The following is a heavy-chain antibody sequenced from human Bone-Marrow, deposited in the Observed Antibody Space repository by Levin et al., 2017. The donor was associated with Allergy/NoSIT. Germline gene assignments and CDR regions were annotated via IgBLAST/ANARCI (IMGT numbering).Heavy chain of an antibody. CDR1: GFTFSSYS. V-gene: IGHV3-21*01. CDR3: ARSPPGPPMYYYYGMDV. Sequence: GGSLRLSCAASGFTFSSYSMNWVRQAPGKGLEWVSSISSSSSYIYYADSVKGRFTISRDNAKNSLYLQMNSLRAEDTAVYYCARSPPGPPMYYYYGMDVWGQGTTVTVSS. CDR2: ISSSSSYI. D-gene: IGHD2-2*01. J-gene: IGHJ6*02.